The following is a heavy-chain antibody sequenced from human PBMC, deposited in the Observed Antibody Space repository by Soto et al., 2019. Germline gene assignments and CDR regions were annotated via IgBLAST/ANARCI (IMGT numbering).Heavy chain of an antibody. CDR3: ARAIEMATIGWFDP. CDR2: IYSGDSDT. D-gene: IGHD5-12*01. Sequence: GAEVKKPGESLKISCKASGYSFTSYWIGWVRQMPGKGLEWMGIIYSGDSDTRYRPSLLGQVTISADKSISTAYLQWSSLKASDTAIYYCARAIEMATIGWFDPWGQGTLVTVSS. J-gene: IGHJ5*02. CDR1: GYSFTSYW. V-gene: IGHV5-51*01.